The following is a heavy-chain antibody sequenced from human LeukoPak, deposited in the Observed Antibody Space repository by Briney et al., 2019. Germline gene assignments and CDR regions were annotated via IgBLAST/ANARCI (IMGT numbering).Heavy chain of an antibody. J-gene: IGHJ5*02. D-gene: IGHD3-9*01. CDR2: IYTSGST. CDR3: ARDYDVLTAYPPTQLFDP. V-gene: IGHV4-4*07. CDR1: GGSFSGYY. Sequence: AETLSLTCAVYGGSFSGYYWSWIRQPAGKGLECIGRIYTSGSTNYNPSLKSRVTMSVDTSKNQFSLKLNSVTAADTAVYYCARDYDVLTAYPPTQLFDPWGQGTLVTVSS.